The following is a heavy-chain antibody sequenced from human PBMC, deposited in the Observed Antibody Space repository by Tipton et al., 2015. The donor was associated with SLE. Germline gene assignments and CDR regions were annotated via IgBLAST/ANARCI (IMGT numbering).Heavy chain of an antibody. D-gene: IGHD3-3*01. Sequence: TLSLTCTVSGGSISNYYWTWIRQPPGKGLEWIGYIYYSGGTNYNPPLKSRVTISVDTSKNQFSLKLNSVTAADTAVYYCARSYYDFWSASVRGYFDYWGQRTLVTVSS. CDR2: IYYSGGT. J-gene: IGHJ4*02. CDR3: ARSYYDFWSASVRGYFDY. CDR1: GGSISNYY. V-gene: IGHV4-59*01.